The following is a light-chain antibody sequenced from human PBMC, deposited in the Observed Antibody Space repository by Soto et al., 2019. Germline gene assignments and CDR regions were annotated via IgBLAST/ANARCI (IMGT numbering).Light chain of an antibody. Sequence: QPVLTQSSSASASLGSSVKLTCTLSSGYSSYIIAWHQQQPGKAPRYLMKLEGSGSYHKGSGVPDRFSGSSTGADRYLTISNLQFEDEADYYCETWDFNTRVFGGGTKVTVL. CDR2: LEGSGSY. J-gene: IGLJ2*01. V-gene: IGLV4-60*02. CDR3: ETWDFNTRV. CDR1: SGYSSYI.